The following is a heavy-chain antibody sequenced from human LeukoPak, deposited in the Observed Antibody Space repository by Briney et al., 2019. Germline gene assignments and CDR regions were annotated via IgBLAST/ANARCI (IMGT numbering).Heavy chain of an antibody. CDR3: ARDEGTGTTDY. J-gene: IGHJ4*02. V-gene: IGHV3-11*06. CDR1: GFTFSDYY. D-gene: IGHD1-1*01. Sequence: GGSLRLSCAASGFTFSDYYMSWIRQAPGKGLEWVSYISSSSSYTNYADSVKGRFTISRGNAKNSLYLQMNSLRAEDTAVYYCARDEGTGTTDYWGQGTLVTVSS. CDR2: ISSSSSYT.